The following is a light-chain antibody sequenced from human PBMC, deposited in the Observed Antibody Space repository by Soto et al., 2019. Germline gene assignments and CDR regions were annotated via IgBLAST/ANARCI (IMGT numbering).Light chain of an antibody. CDR3: KNYRF. Sequence: DIQMTQSPSSLSASVGDRVVMTCRASQAITNYLAWYQHKPGKVPKLLIYAASTLQSGVPSRFIGSGSGTDFSITISELQAADVATYYCKNYRFFGGGTKVEIK. J-gene: IGKJ4*01. CDR2: AAS. V-gene: IGKV1-27*01. CDR1: QAITNY.